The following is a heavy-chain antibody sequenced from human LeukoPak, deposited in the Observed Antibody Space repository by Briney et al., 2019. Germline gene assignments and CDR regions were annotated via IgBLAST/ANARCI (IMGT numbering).Heavy chain of an antibody. Sequence: SGPVLVKPTETLTLTCTVSGFSLSNAGMGVSWIRQPPGKALEWLAHIFSNDEKSYNTSLKSRLTIYKDTSKSQVVLTMTGMDPVDTGAYYCARIGYKYGSYYFDDWGQGTLVTVSS. CDR2: IFSNDEK. D-gene: IGHD3-10*01. CDR1: GFSLSNAGMG. J-gene: IGHJ4*02. CDR3: ARIGYKYGSYYFDD. V-gene: IGHV2-26*01.